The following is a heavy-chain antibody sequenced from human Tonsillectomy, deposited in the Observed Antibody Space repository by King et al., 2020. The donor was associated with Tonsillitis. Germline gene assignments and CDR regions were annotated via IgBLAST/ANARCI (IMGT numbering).Heavy chain of an antibody. V-gene: IGHV3-30*03. Sequence: VQLVESGGGVVQPGRSLRLSCAASGFTFSNHGMHWVRQAPGKGLEWVAVISDSGSNTYYADSVKGRFTIPRDNSKNTLYLQMNSLRAEDTAIYFCVIVGGYWGQGTLVTVSS. D-gene: IGHD2-21*01. CDR2: ISDSGSNT. CDR3: VIVGGY. CDR1: GFTFSNHG. J-gene: IGHJ4*02.